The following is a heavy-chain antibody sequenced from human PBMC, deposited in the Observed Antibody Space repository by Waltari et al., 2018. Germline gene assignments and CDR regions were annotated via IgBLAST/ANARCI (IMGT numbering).Heavy chain of an antibody. V-gene: IGHV3-30*03. CDR1: GFTFSSYG. D-gene: IGHD3-10*01. CDR3: TTDPLMVRGVRFDP. J-gene: IGHJ5*02. CDR2: ISYDGSNK. Sequence: QVQLVESGGGVVQPGRSLRLSCAASGFTFSSYGMHWVRQAPGKGLEWVAVISYDGSNKYYADSVKGRFTISRDNSKNTLYLQMNSLKTEDTAVYYCTTDPLMVRGVRFDPWGQGTLVTVSS.